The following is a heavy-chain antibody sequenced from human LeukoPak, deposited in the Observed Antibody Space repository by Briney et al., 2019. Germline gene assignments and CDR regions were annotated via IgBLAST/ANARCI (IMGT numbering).Heavy chain of an antibody. CDR2: FDPEDGET. CDR1: GYTLTELS. V-gene: IGHV1-24*01. J-gene: IGHJ3*02. CDR3: ATSLLVAVGRDAFDI. Sequence: ASVKVSCKVSGYTLTELSMHWVRQAPGKGLEWMGGFDPEDGETIYAQKFQGRATMTEDTSTDTAYMELSSLRSEDTAVYYCATSLLVAVGRDAFDIWGQGTMVTVSS. D-gene: IGHD6-19*01.